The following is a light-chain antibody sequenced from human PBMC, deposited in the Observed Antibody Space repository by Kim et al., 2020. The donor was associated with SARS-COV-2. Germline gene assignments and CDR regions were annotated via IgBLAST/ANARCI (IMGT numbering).Light chain of an antibody. CDR3: QSYDNSLRGYV. CDR2: DNT. Sequence: QRVTISCTGSRSNIGAVFDVHWYQHLPGTAPKLLFFDNTNRPSGVPDRFAGSKSGTSASLAITGLQAEDEADYYCQSYDNSLRGYVFGTGTKVTVL. J-gene: IGLJ1*01. CDR1: RSNIGAVFD. V-gene: IGLV1-40*01.